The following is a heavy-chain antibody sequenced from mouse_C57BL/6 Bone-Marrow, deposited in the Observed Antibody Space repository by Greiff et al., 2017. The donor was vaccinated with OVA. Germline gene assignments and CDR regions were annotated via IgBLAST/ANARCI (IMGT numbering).Heavy chain of an antibody. CDR3: TRFLLRSWFAY. D-gene: IGHD1-1*01. CDR2: IYPGNSDT. J-gene: IGHJ3*01. V-gene: IGHV1-5*01. Sequence: EVQLQQSGTVLARPGASVKMSCKTSGYTFTSYWMHWVKQRPGQGLEWIGAIYPGNSDTSYNQKFKRKAKLTAVTSASTAYMELSSLTNEDSAVYYCTRFLLRSWFAYWGQGTLVTVSA. CDR1: GYTFTSYW.